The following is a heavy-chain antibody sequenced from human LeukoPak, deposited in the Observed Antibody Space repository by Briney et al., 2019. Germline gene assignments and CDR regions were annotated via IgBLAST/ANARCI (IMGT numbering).Heavy chain of an antibody. D-gene: IGHD1-26*01. V-gene: IGHV1-2*02. Sequence: ASVKVSCKASGYTFTGYYMHWVRQAPGQGLEWMGWINPNSGGTNYAQKFQGRVTMTRDTSISTAYMELSGLRSDDTAVYYCARPPYSGSYYAFDIWGQGTMVTVSS. CDR3: ARPPYSGSYYAFDI. CDR1: GYTFTGYY. J-gene: IGHJ3*02. CDR2: INPNSGGT.